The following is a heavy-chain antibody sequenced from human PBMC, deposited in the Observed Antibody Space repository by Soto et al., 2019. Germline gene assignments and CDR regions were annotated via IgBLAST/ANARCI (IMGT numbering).Heavy chain of an antibody. V-gene: IGHV4-4*07. CDR1: GGSISQYY. CDR3: ARGPGGFGDFSLDY. CDR2: IYSGGSA. Sequence: QVQLQESGPGLVKPSETLSLSCGVSGGSISQYYWSWIRQPAGKGLEWIGRIYSGGSANYNPSLESRVTMSVDKSKNQFSLKLSSVTAADTAVYYCARGPGGFGDFSLDYWGQGTLVTVSS. D-gene: IGHD3-10*01. J-gene: IGHJ4*02.